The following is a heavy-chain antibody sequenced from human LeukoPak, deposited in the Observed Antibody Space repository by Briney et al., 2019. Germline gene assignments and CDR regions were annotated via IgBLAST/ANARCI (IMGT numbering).Heavy chain of an antibody. V-gene: IGHV4-34*01. J-gene: IGHJ4*02. CDR3: ASGAAAGTFGLAR. D-gene: IGHD6-13*01. CDR1: GGSISSYY. CDR2: INHSGST. Sequence: SETLTLTCNVSGGSISSYYWSWIRQPPGKGLEWIGEINHSGSTNYNPSLKSRVTISVDTSKNQFSLKLSSGTAADTAVYYCASGAAAGTFGLARWGQGTLVTVSS.